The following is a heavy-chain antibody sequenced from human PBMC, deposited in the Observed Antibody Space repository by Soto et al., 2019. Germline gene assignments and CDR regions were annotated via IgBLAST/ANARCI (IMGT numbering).Heavy chain of an antibody. Sequence: PGGSLRLSCAASGFTFSDYYIHWIRRAPGKGLEWISYISGNGEIIQYAASARGRFTISRDNAENSVYLEMDRLRVEDTALYYCARDVDADFRTDFDYWGRGTLVTVSS. J-gene: IGHJ4*02. CDR3: ARDVDADFRTDFDY. D-gene: IGHD4-17*01. CDR1: GFTFSDYY. CDR2: ISGNGEII. V-gene: IGHV3-11*01.